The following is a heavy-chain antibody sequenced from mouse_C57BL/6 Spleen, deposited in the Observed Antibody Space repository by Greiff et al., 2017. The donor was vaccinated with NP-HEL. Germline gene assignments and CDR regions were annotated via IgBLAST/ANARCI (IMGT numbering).Heavy chain of an antibody. Sequence: QVQLKQPGAELVKPGASVKLSCKASGYTFTSYWMHWVKQRPGQGLEWIGMIHPNSGSTNYNEKFKSKATLTVDKSSSTAYMQLSSLTSEDSAVYYCAAYGDYGAWFAYWGQGTLVTVSA. D-gene: IGHD2-13*01. J-gene: IGHJ3*01. V-gene: IGHV1-64*01. CDR3: AAYGDYGAWFAY. CDR1: GYTFTSYW. CDR2: IHPNSGST.